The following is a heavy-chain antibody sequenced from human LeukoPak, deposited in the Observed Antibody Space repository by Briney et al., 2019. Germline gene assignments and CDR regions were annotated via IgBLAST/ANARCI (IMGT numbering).Heavy chain of an antibody. D-gene: IGHD3-10*01. CDR3: ARVNDYDSGSLYRPIDY. V-gene: IGHV3-21*01. J-gene: IGHJ4*02. CDR1: GFTFSSYE. Sequence: GGSLRLSCAASGFTFSSYEMNWVRQAPGKGLEWVSSISSSSYIYHADSVKVRFTISRDNAKNSLYLQMNSLRAADTAVYSCARVNDYDSGSLYRPIDYWGQGTLVTVSS. CDR2: ISSSSYI.